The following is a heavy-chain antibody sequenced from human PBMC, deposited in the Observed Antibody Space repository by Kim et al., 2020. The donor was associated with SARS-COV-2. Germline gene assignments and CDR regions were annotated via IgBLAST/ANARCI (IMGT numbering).Heavy chain of an antibody. CDR3: ARRGGRYYDILTGYPEYYGMDV. Sequence: ASVKVSCKASGYTFTSYGISWVRQAPGQGLEWMGWISAYNGNTNYAQKLQGRVTMTTDTSTSTAYMELRSLRSDDTAVYYCARRGGRYYDILTGYPEYYGMDVWGQRTTVTVSS. V-gene: IGHV1-18*04. D-gene: IGHD3-9*01. CDR1: GYTFTSYG. CDR2: ISAYNGNT. J-gene: IGHJ6*02.